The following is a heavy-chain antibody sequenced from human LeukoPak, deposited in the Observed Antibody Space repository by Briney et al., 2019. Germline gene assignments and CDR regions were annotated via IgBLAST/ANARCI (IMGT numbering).Heavy chain of an antibody. D-gene: IGHD4-11*01. V-gene: IGHV3-64*01. CDR3: ARRAYSNYVSYFDY. CDR2: ISSNGGST. CDR1: GFTFSSYA. Sequence: GGSLRLSCAASGFTFSSYAMHWFRQAPGKGLEYVSAISSNGGSTYYANSVKGRFTISRDNSKNTLYLQMGSLRAEDMAVYYCARRAYSNYVSYFDYWGQGTLVTVSS. J-gene: IGHJ4*02.